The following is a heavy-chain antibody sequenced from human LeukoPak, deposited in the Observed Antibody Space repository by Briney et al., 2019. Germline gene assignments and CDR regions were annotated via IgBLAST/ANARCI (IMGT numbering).Heavy chain of an antibody. J-gene: IGHJ4*02. CDR1: GGSISSGDYY. D-gene: IGHD2-2*01. CDR2: IYYSGST. CDR3: ARQDIVVVPAAETPFDY. V-gene: IGHV4-30-4*08. Sequence: SQTLSLTCTVSGGSISSGDYYWSWIRQPPGKGLEWIGYIYYSGSTYYNPSLKSRATISVDTSKNQFSLKLSSVTAADTAVYYCARQDIVVVPAAETPFDYWGQGTLVTVSS.